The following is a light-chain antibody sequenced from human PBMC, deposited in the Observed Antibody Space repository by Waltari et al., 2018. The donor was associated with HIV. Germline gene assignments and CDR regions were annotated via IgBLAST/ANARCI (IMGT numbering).Light chain of an antibody. CDR2: GAT. V-gene: IGKV1-39*01. J-gene: IGKJ2*01. CDR3: QQNYSTPTT. Sequence: IQMTQFPSSLSASIGDRVKISCRANQSIVNYLNWYQQRLGKAPKLLIYGATRLQSGVSSRVSGSGSGTAFSLTISSLQPEDFATYHCQQNYSTPTTFGQGT. CDR1: QSIVNY.